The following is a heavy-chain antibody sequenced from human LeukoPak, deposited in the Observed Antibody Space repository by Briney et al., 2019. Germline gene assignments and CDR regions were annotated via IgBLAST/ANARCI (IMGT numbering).Heavy chain of an antibody. CDR2: IYFSGRT. CDR1: GGSISSYY. J-gene: IGHJ4*02. D-gene: IGHD3-22*01. V-gene: IGHV4-59*01. Sequence: SETLSLTCTVSGGSISSYYWSWIRRPPGKGLECIGYIYFSGRTNYNPSLTSRVTISVSTSKNQFPLKLSSGTAADTAVYYCARRTYFYDSSGYYFDYWGQGTLVTVSS. CDR3: ARRTYFYDSSGYYFDY.